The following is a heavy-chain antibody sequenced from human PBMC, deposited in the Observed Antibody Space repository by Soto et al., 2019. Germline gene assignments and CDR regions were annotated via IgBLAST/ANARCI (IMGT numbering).Heavy chain of an antibody. V-gene: IGHV3-23*01. CDR2: ISGRGGTT. CDR1: GFTFSSYA. D-gene: IGHD6-19*01. J-gene: IGHJ4*02. Sequence: EVQLLESGGGLVQPGGSLRLSCAASGFTFSSYAMGWVRQAPGKGLEWVSSISGRGGTTYYADSVKGRITISRDNSKNTLYLHMNSLRAEDTAVYYCAKTAEAVAGTVYGYWGQGTLVTVSS. CDR3: AKTAEAVAGTVYGY.